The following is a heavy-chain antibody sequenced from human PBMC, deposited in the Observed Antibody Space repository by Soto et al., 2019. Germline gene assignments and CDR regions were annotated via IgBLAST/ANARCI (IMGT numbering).Heavy chain of an antibody. Sequence: PSETLSLTCTVSGGPISSSSYYWGWIRQPPGKGLEWIGSIYYSGSTYYNPSLKSRVTISVDTSKNQFSLKLSSVTAADTAVYYCARHPEYYYGSGSPYYYYYMDVWGKGTTVTVSS. CDR1: GGPISSSSYY. J-gene: IGHJ6*03. V-gene: IGHV4-39*01. CDR3: ARHPEYYYGSGSPYYYYYMDV. CDR2: IYYSGST. D-gene: IGHD3-10*01.